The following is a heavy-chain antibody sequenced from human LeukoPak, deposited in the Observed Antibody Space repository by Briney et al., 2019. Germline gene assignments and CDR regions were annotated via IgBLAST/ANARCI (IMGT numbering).Heavy chain of an antibody. CDR1: GYTFTSYD. V-gene: IGHV1-8*01. D-gene: IGHD3-3*01. CDR2: MNPNSGNT. CDR3: ARPGAPAHGSFWMVYYPQSPPQPLFAP. J-gene: IGHJ5*02. Sequence: ASVKVSCKASGYTFTSYDINWVRQATGQGLEWMGWMNPNSGNTGYAQKFQGRVTMTRNTSISTAYMELSSLRSEDTAVYYCARPGAPAHGSFWMVYYPQSPPQPLFAPWAREP.